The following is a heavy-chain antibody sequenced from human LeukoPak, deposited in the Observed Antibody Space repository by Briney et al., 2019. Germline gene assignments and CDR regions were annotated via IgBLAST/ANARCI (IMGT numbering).Heavy chain of an antibody. J-gene: IGHJ6*03. V-gene: IGHV3-30*14. CDR3: EDRIRDYYYYMDV. Sequence: PWSSLRLSCAATGSTFSSYAMDWVRQAPGNGLEWVAVISYDGSNKYYEDSVKGRFTISRDNSKNTLYLQMNSLRAEDTFVFQAEDRIRDYYYYMDVWGKGTTATVSS. CDR1: GSTFSSYA. D-gene: IGHD2-21*01. CDR2: ISYDGSNK.